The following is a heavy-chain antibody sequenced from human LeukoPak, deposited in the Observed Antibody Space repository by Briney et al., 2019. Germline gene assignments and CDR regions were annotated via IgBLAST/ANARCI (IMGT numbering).Heavy chain of an antibody. Sequence: SVKVSCKASGYTFTSYGISWVRQAPGQGLEWMGRIIPILGIANYAQKFQGRVTITADKSTSTAYMELSSLRSEDTAVYYCARDLRTSGYSSGWYPALGYWGQGTLVTVSS. CDR1: GYTFTSYG. CDR3: ARDLRTSGYSSGWYPALGY. J-gene: IGHJ4*02. D-gene: IGHD6-19*01. V-gene: IGHV1-69*04. CDR2: IIPILGIA.